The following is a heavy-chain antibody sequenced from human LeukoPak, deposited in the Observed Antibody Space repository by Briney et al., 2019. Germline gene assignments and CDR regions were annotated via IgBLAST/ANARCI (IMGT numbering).Heavy chain of an antibody. Sequence: GGSLILSCAASGFTFSSYGMHWVRQAPGKGLEWVAVISYDGSNKYYADSVKGRFTISRDNSKNTLYLQMNSLRPEDTAVYYCAKDRGSGFVVVIANHFDYWGQGTLVTVSS. CDR3: AKDRGSGFVVVIANHFDY. V-gene: IGHV3-30*18. CDR2: ISYDGSNK. CDR1: GFTFSSYG. D-gene: IGHD2-21*01. J-gene: IGHJ4*02.